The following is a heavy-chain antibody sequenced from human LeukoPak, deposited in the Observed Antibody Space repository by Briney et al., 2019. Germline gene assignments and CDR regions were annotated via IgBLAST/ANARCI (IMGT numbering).Heavy chain of an antibody. Sequence: GGSLRPSCAASGFTFSSYPMSWVRQAPGKGLEWVSGINNRGGSTYNADSVKGRFTISRDNSKNTLYLQMNSLRVEDTAVYYCAKAFGLSRHGMDVWGQGTTVTVSS. CDR1: GFTFSSYP. D-gene: IGHD3-16*01. V-gene: IGHV3-23*01. J-gene: IGHJ6*02. CDR2: INNRGGST. CDR3: AKAFGLSRHGMDV.